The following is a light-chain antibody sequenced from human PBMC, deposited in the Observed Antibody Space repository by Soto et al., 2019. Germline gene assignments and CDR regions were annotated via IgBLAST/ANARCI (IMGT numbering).Light chain of an antibody. CDR3: HQDGILGT. V-gene: IGKV3-20*01. J-gene: IGKJ1*01. CDR1: QSVTSSY. CDR2: GAS. Sequence: GKVSLFGGECRSLCWRDSQSVTSSYLAWYQQRPGQAPRLLIYGASSRATGVPDRFSGSGSGTDFTLSGLRLEPEDFLMYYRHQDGILGTCAQGTKVDIK.